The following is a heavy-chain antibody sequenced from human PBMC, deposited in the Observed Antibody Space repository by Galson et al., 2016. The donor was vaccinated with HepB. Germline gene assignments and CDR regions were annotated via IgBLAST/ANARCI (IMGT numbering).Heavy chain of an antibody. CDR3: ARQGDPLIPWIQLWLPVY. Sequence: LSLTCTVSGGSISGSSYYWGWIRQPPGKGLEWIGSIYYSGSTYYNPSLKSRVTISVDTSKNQFSLKLSSVTAADTAVYYCARQGDPLIPWIQLWLPVYWGQGTLVTVSS. D-gene: IGHD5-18*01. J-gene: IGHJ4*02. CDR1: GGSISGSSYY. V-gene: IGHV4-39*01. CDR2: IYYSGST.